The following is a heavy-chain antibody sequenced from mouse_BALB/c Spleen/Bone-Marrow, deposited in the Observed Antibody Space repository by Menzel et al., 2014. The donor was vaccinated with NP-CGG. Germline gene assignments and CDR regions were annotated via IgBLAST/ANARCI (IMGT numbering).Heavy chain of an antibody. J-gene: IGHJ2*01. CDR1: GYSLISYW. CDR2: IHPSDGET. V-gene: IGHV1-61*01. D-gene: IGHD1-2*01. Sequence: LQQSGAELVRPGTSVKLSCKASGYSLISYWMNWVKQRPGEGLEWIGTIHPSDGETRLNQKFKDKATLTVDKSSSTVYMQFSSPSSEDSAVYYCARQDITAASDYWGQGTTLTVSS. CDR3: ARQDITAASDY.